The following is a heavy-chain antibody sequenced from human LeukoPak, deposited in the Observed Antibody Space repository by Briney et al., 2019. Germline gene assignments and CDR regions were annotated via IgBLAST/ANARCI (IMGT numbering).Heavy chain of an antibody. D-gene: IGHD1-14*01. CDR1: GDSISSINW. J-gene: IGHJ6*03. V-gene: IGHV4-4*02. CDR3: ARDRRPDYYMDV. Sequence: SETLSLTCTVSGDSISSINWWSWVRQPPGKGLEWIGEISHSGSTNYNPSLKSRVNISVDKSKNQFSLNLNSVTAADTAVYFCARDRRPDYYMDVWGKGTTVIVSS. CDR2: ISHSGST.